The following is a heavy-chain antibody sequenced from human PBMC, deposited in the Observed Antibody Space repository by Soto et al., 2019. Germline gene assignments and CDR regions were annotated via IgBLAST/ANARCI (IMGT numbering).Heavy chain of an antibody. J-gene: IGHJ5*02. CDR3: AKEFRASTGYFDP. CDR1: GYTFTDYH. Sequence: EVQLVQSGAEVKKPGATVKISCKAPGYTFTDYHIHWVQQAPGKGLEWMGLVDPEDAETIYAERFLGRVTITADTSTDTTYMELSSLRSEDTAVYYCAKEFRASTGYFDPWGQGTLVTVSS. D-gene: IGHD3-10*01. V-gene: IGHV1-69-2*01. CDR2: VDPEDAET.